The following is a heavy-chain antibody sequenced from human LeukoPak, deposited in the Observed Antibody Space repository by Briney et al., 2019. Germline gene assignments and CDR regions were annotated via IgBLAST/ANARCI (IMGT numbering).Heavy chain of an antibody. CDR2: ISGSGGST. D-gene: IGHD3-3*01. Sequence: GGSLRLSCVASGFTFSSYAMSWVRQAPGKGLEWVSAISGSGGSTYYADSVKGRFTISRDNSKNTLYLQMNSLRAEDTAVYYCAKAPYYDFWSGYYPFDYWGQGTLVTVSS. CDR3: AKAPYYDFWSGYYPFDY. V-gene: IGHV3-23*01. CDR1: GFTFSSYA. J-gene: IGHJ4*02.